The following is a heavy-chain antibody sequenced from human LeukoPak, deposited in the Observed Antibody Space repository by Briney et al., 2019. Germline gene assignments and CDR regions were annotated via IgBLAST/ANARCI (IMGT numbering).Heavy chain of an antibody. CDR3: ARATMVRGVIISGRNWFDP. J-gene: IGHJ5*02. CDR1: GYTFTRNY. V-gene: IGHV1-46*01. Sequence: ASVKVSCKASGYTFTRNYMHWVRQAPGQGLEWMGIINPSGGSASYAQKFQGRVTMTTDTSTSTAYMELRSLRSDDTAVYYCARATMVRGVIISGRNWFDPWGQGTLVTVSS. D-gene: IGHD3-10*01. CDR2: INPSGGSA.